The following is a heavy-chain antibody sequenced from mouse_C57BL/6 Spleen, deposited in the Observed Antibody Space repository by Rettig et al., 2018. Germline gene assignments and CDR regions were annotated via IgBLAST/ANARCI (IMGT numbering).Heavy chain of an antibody. CDR2: ISGGGGNT. CDR3: VRHYYGSGYQHWYFDV. Sequence: GGSLKLSCAASGFTFSSYTMSWVRQTPEKRLEWVATISGGGGNTYYPDSVKGRFTISRDNAKNTLYLQMSSLRSEDTALYYCVRHYYGSGYQHWYFDVWGTGTTVTVSS. V-gene: IGHV5-9*01. CDR1: GFTFSSYT. J-gene: IGHJ1*03. D-gene: IGHD1-1*01.